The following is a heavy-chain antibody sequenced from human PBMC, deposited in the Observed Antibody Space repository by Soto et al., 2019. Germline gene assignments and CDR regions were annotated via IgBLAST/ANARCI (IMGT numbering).Heavy chain of an antibody. J-gene: IGHJ6*02. V-gene: IGHV4-34*01. CDR3: ARARHVDIAATGGRNYYYYYGMDV. CDR1: GGSFSGYY. Sequence: PSETLSLTCAVYGGSFSGYYWSWIRQPPGKGLEWIGEINHSGSTNYNPSLKSRVTISVDTSKNQFSLKLSSVNAADTAVYYCARARHVDIAATGGRNYYYYYGMDVWGQGTTVTVSS. D-gene: IGHD5-12*01. CDR2: INHSGST.